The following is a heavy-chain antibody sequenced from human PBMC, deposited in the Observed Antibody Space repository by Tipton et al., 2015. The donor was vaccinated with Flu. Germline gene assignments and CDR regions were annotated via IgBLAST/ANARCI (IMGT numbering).Heavy chain of an antibody. CDR3: ARGTGYANTYFDS. CDR1: GGTFSGYY. D-gene: IGHD5-12*01. J-gene: IGHJ4*02. Sequence: TLSLTCAVYGGTFSGYYWTWIRQPPGKRLEWIGEINDSGSANYHPSLKSQVTMSVDTSKNQFSLRVKSVTAADTAVYYCARGTGYANTYFDSWGRGTLVTVS. CDR2: INDSGSA. V-gene: IGHV4-34*01.